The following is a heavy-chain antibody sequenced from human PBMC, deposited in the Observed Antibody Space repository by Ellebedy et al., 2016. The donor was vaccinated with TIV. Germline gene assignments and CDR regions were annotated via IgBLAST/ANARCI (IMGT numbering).Heavy chain of an antibody. J-gene: IGHJ5*02. CDR2: IDYSGST. Sequence: MPGGSLRLSCTVSGDSVNSATYYWGWIRQPTGKGLEGIGSIDYSGSTYYNPSLKRRVTISVDTSKNQFSLKLSSVTAADTAVYYCARGRSSYYDFWSGYSRFRWFDPWGQGTLVTVSS. V-gene: IGHV4-39*07. CDR1: GDSVNSATYY. CDR3: ARGRSSYYDFWSGYSRFRWFDP. D-gene: IGHD3-3*01.